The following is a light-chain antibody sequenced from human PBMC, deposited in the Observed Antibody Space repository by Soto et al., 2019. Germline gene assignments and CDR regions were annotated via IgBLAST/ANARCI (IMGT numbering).Light chain of an antibody. CDR3: QQYHDWPWT. Sequence: EIVMTQSPATLSVSPGERATLSCRASLNVPTNLAWYQQKPGQAPRLLIYAASTRATGVPARFSGSGSGTEFTLTISSLQSEDFAVYHCQQYHDWPWTFGQGTKVEIK. V-gene: IGKV3-15*01. CDR2: AAS. J-gene: IGKJ1*01. CDR1: LNVPTN.